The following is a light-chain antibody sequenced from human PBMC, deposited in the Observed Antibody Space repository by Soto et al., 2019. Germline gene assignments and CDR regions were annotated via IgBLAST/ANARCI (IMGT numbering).Light chain of an antibody. Sequence: QSVLNQPASVSGSPGRSISISCAGTSADIGAYDHVSWYQQHPGKAPKLIIYDVSSRPSGVSNRFSGSKSANTASLTIFGLQAEDEADYFCSSYTDFSLYVFGTGTKVTVL. V-gene: IGLV2-14*01. J-gene: IGLJ1*01. CDR2: DVS. CDR1: SADIGAYDH. CDR3: SSYTDFSLYV.